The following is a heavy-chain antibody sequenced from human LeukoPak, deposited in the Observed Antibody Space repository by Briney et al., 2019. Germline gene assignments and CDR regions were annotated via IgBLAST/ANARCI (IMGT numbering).Heavy chain of an antibody. CDR1: GYTFTSYA. CDR3: ARAVALREWELLRY. CDR2: INAGNGNT. D-gene: IGHD1-26*01. J-gene: IGHJ4*02. Sequence: ASVKASCKASGYTFTSYAMHWVRQAPGQRLEWMGWINAGNGNTKYSQKFQGRVTITRDTSASTAYMELSSLRSEDTAVYYCARAVALREWELLRYWGQGTLVTVSS. V-gene: IGHV1-3*01.